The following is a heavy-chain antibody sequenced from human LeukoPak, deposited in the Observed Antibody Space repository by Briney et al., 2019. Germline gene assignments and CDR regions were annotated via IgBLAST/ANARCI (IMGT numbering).Heavy chain of an antibody. CDR3: AKDQIGGSYYDILTGYYKTYYYYGMDV. V-gene: IGHV3-23*01. Sequence: PTGGSLRLSCAASGFTFSSYAMSWVRQAPGKGLEWVSAISGSGGSTYYADSAKGRFTISRDNSKNTLYLQMNGLRAEDTAVYYCAKDQIGGSYYDILTGYYKTYYYYGMDVWGKGTTVTVSS. CDR1: GFTFSSYA. D-gene: IGHD3-9*01. J-gene: IGHJ6*04. CDR2: ISGSGGST.